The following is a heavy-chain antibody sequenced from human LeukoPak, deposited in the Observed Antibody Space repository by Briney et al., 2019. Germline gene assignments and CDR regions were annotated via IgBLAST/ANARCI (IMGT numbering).Heavy chain of an antibody. CDR2: IWYDGSNK. D-gene: IGHD5-18*01. CDR3: AKDLVDTAIDY. V-gene: IGHV3-30*02. CDR1: GFTFSSYG. J-gene: IGHJ4*02. Sequence: GGSLRLSCAASGFTFSSYGMHWVRQAPGKGLEWVAVIWYDGSNKYYADSVKGRFTISRDNSKNTLYLQMNSLRAEDTAVYYCAKDLVDTAIDYWGQGTLVTVSS.